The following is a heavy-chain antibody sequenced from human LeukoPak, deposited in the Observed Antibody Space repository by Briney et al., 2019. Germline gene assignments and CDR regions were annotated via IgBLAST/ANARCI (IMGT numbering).Heavy chain of an antibody. D-gene: IGHD3-16*02. CDR1: GFTFSSYW. J-gene: IGHJ3*02. V-gene: IGHV3-7*01. CDR2: IKEDGGEK. CDR3: ARENLDYVWGSFRPGAFDI. Sequence: GGSLRLSSVASGFTFSSYWMSWVRQAPGKGQEWVAKIKEDGGEKYYVDSVKGRFTLSRDNAKNSLYLQMSSLRAEDTAVYYCARENLDYVWGSFRPGAFDIWGQGTVATVSS.